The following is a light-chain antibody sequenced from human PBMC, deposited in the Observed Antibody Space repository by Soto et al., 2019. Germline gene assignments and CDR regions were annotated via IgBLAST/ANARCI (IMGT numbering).Light chain of an antibody. Sequence: DNVLTQSPDTLSVSPGYRSTLSCRASRIIGHNYLAWYQQKPGQAPRLLIYATSTRATGIPDRFSGSGSVTDLTLTISRLEPEDFAVYYCQQFGISPWTFGQGTTGDIK. CDR2: ATS. J-gene: IGKJ1*01. V-gene: IGKV3-20*01. CDR3: QQFGISPWT. CDR1: RIIGHNY.